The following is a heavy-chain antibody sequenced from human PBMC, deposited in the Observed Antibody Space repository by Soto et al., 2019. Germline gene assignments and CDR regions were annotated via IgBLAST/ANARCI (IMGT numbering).Heavy chain of an antibody. CDR1: GGSFSGYY. CDR3: ARGRRYSYGYYGMDV. V-gene: IGHV4-34*01. Sequence: KASETLSLTCAVYGGSFSGYYWSWIRQPPGKGLEWIGEINHSGSTNYNPSLKSRVTISVDTSKNQFSLKLSSVTAADTAVYYCARGRRYSYGYYGMDVWGQGTTVTVSS. D-gene: IGHD5-18*01. CDR2: INHSGST. J-gene: IGHJ6*02.